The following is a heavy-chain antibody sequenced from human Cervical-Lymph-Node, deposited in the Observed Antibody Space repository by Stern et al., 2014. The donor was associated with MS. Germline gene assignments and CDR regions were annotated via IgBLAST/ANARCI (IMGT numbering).Heavy chain of an antibody. CDR1: GYTFTSHA. Sequence: VQLVESGAEVKKPGASVKVSCKASGYTFTSHAIPWARLAPGQGLVCLGWISAYNGNTTYAQKLQGRVTMTTDTSTSTAYMELRSLRSDDTAVYYYARGLLGSENAFDIWGQGTMVTVSS. V-gene: IGHV1-18*01. D-gene: IGHD2-15*01. CDR3: ARGLLGSENAFDI. J-gene: IGHJ3*02. CDR2: ISAYNGNT.